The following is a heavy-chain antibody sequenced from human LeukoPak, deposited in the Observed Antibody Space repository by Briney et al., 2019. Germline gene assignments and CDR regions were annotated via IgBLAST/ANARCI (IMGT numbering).Heavy chain of an antibody. CDR3: AKEEAGQLLRKYYFDY. Sequence: PGRSLRLSCAASGFIFSNYGMHWVRQAPGKGLEWVASITYAGTDTYYADSVEGRVSISRDNPKNTLYLQMKSLRAEDTALYYCAKEEAGQLLRKYYFDYWGQGTLVTVSS. CDR1: GFIFSNYG. CDR2: ITYAGTDT. J-gene: IGHJ4*02. D-gene: IGHD2-15*01. V-gene: IGHV3-30*18.